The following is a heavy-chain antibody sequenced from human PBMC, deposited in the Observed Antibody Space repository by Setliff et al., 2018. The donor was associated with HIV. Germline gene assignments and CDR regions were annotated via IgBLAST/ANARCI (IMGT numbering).Heavy chain of an antibody. Sequence: SETLSLTCTVSGGSVSDTSYYWGWIRQPPGKGLEWLANVYYSGGTYYNPSLNSRVTISVDTSRNQFSLKLTSVTAADTAVFYCARVPFTTGFDYWGQGILVTVSS. V-gene: IGHV4-39*07. J-gene: IGHJ4*02. D-gene: IGHD3-3*01. CDR3: ARVPFTTGFDY. CDR1: GGSVSDTSYY. CDR2: VYYSGGT.